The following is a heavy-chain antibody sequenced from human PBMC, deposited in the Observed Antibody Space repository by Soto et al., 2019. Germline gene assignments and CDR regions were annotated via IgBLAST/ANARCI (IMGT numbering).Heavy chain of an antibody. Sequence: GASVKVSCKASGYTFTSYAMHWVRPAPGQRLEWMGWINAGNGNTKYAQKLQGRVTMTTDTSTSTAYMELRSLRSDDTAVYYCARGLGGGATTAPFQHWGQGTLVTVSS. CDR3: ARGLGGGATTAPFQH. CDR2: INAGNGNT. J-gene: IGHJ1*01. D-gene: IGHD1-26*01. CDR1: GYTFTSYA. V-gene: IGHV1-3*01.